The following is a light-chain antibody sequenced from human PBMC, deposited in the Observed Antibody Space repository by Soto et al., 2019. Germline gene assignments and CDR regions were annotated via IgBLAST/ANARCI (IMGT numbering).Light chain of an antibody. Sequence: PVLNQPASVYGAPRRWSPISRTRTSSDVGGYNYVSWYQQHPGKAPKLIIYGVTNRPSGVPDRFSGSKSGTSASLAISGLRSEDEADYYCAAWDDSLSGYVFGTGTKVTVL. CDR3: AAWDDSLSGYV. CDR2: GVT. V-gene: IGLV2-14*03. J-gene: IGLJ1*01. CDR1: SSDVGGYNY.